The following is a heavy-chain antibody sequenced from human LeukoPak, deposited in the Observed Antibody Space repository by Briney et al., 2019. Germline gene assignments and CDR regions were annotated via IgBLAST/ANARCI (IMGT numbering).Heavy chain of an antibody. D-gene: IGHD6-19*01. CDR1: GGSISSSSYY. CDR3: ARHSSVFIAVAGTAFDY. CDR2: IYYSGST. V-gene: IGHV4-39*01. J-gene: IGHJ4*02. Sequence: PSETLSLTCTVSGGSISSSSYYWGWIRQPPGKGLEWIGSIYYSGSTYYNPSLKSRVTISVDTSKNQFSLKLSSVTAADTPVYYCARHSSVFIAVAGTAFDYGGQGTLVTVSS.